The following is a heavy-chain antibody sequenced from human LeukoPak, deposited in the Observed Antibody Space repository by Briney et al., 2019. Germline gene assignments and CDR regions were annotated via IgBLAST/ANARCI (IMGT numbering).Heavy chain of an antibody. V-gene: IGHV3-11*01. J-gene: IGHJ4*02. D-gene: IGHD5-12*01. Sequence: GGSLRLSCAASGFTFSDYYMSWIRQAPGKGLEWVAYITSSGDDIYYADSVKGRFTISRDNAKNALFLRMSSLRVEDTATYYCASDIVATSGDFWGQGTLVSASS. CDR1: GFTFSDYY. CDR3: ASDIVATSGDF. CDR2: ITSSGDDI.